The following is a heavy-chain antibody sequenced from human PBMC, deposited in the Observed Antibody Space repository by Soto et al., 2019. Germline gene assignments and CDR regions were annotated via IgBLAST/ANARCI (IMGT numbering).Heavy chain of an antibody. CDR2: ISGSGGST. CDR1: GFTFSSYA. Sequence: GGSLRLSCAASGFTFSSYAMSWVRQAPGKGLEWVSAISGSGGSTYYVDSVKGRFTISRDNSKNRLFLQMNSLRAEDTAVYYCAKVMPVWPKTGTLDYWGQGTLVTVSS. CDR3: AKVMPVWPKTGTLDY. J-gene: IGHJ4*02. D-gene: IGHD1-7*01. V-gene: IGHV3-23*01.